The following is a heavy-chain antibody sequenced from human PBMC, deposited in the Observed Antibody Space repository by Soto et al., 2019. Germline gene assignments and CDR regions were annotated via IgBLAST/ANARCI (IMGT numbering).Heavy chain of an antibody. J-gene: IGHJ5*02. V-gene: IGHV4-59*01. D-gene: IGHD2-2*01. Sequence: QEQLQESGPGLVKPSETLSLTCTVSGDSLSSYYWSWIRQPPGKGLEWIGWGFDTGSTDYNPALKSRVTISVDTSKNQFSLRLTSVTAADTAVYYCARGPIVVLQAAWFDPWGQGTLVTVSS. CDR3: ARGPIVVLQAAWFDP. CDR2: GFDTGST. CDR1: GDSLSSYY.